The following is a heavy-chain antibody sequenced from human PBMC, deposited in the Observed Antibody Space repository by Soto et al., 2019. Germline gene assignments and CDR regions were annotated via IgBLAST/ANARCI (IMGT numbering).Heavy chain of an antibody. Sequence: QAQLVQSGAEVKKPGSSVKVSCKASGGTFSTYLISWVRQAPGQGLEWMGRIIPILGIANYAQNFQGRVTITADKSTSTVYMELSSLRSEDTAVYYWAREDYYGSGSYYNSDAFAIWGQGTGVHVSS. V-gene: IGHV1-69*04. D-gene: IGHD3-10*01. CDR3: AREDYYGSGSYYNSDAFAI. CDR1: GGTFSTYL. CDR2: IIPILGIA. J-gene: IGHJ3*02.